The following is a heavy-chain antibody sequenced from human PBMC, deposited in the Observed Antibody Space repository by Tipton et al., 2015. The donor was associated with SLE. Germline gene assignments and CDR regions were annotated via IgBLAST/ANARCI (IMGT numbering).Heavy chain of an antibody. J-gene: IGHJ4*02. CDR3: ARMRRGGDGY. CDR2: INQNRGT. V-gene: IGHV4-39*01. D-gene: IGHD2-21*02. Sequence: TLSLTCTVSGDSISNSDYYWGWIRQPPGKGLEWIGEINQNRGTNYNPSLKSRVTISVDTSKNEFSLKLTSVTAADTSVYYCARMRRGGDGYWGQGTLVTVSS. CDR1: GDSISNSDYY.